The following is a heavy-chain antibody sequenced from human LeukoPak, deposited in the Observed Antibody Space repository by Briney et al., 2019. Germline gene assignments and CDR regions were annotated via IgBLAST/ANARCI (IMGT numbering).Heavy chain of an antibody. J-gene: IGHJ3*02. CDR3: ARVSSLGAFDI. CDR1: GFTFSSYW. D-gene: IGHD7-27*01. Sequence: PGGSLRLSCAASGFTFSSYWMSWVRQAPGKGLEWVANIKQDGSEKYYVDSVKGRFTTSRDNANNSLYLQMNSLRAEDTAVYYCARVSSLGAFDIWGQGTMVTVSS. CDR2: IKQDGSEK. V-gene: IGHV3-7*01.